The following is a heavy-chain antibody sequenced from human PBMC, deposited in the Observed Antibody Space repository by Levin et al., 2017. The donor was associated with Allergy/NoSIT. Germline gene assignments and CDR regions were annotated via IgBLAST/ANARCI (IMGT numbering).Heavy chain of an antibody. CDR2: ISSSSSYI. V-gene: IGHV3-21*01. CDR3: ARGRGDFWSGLDYYYYMDV. Sequence: GESLKISCAASGFTFSSYSMNWVRQAPGKGLEWVSSISSSSSYIYYADSVKGRFTISRENAKNSLYLQMNSLRAEDTAVYYCARGRGDFWSGLDYYYYMDVWGKGTTVTVSS. CDR1: GFTFSSYS. J-gene: IGHJ6*03. D-gene: IGHD3-3*01.